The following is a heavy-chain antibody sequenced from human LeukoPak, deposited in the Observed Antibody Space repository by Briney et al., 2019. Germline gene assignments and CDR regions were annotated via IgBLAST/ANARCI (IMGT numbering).Heavy chain of an antibody. CDR2: ISGSGGGT. V-gene: IGHV3-23*01. J-gene: IGHJ4*02. D-gene: IGHD3-22*01. CDR3: AKRGVVIRVILVGFHKEAYYFDS. Sequence: PGGSLRLSCAVSGITLSNYGMSWVRQAPGKGLEWVAGISGSGGGTNYADSVKGRFTISRDNPKNTLSLQMNSLRAEDTAVYFCAKRGVVIRVILVGFHKEAYYFDSWGQGALVTVSS. CDR1: GITLSNYG.